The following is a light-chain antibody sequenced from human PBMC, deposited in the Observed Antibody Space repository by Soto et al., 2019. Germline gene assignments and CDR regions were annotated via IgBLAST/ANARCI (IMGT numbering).Light chain of an antibody. CDR3: LQDYNYPWT. J-gene: IGKJ1*01. CDR2: AAS. V-gene: IGKV1-6*01. Sequence: AIQMTQSPSSLSASVGDRVTITCRASQGSRNDLGWYQQKQGKAPKLLIYAASSLQSGVPSRFSGSGSGTDFTLTISSLQPEDFATYYCLQDYNYPWTFGQGTKVEIK. CDR1: QGSRND.